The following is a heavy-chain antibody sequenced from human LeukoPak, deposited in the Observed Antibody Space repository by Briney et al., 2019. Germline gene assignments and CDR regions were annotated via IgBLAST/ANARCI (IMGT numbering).Heavy chain of an antibody. V-gene: IGHV4-34*01. J-gene: IGHJ4*02. CDR2: INHSGST. Sequence: SETLSLTCAVYGGSFSGYYWSWIRQPPGKGLEWIGEINHSGSTNYNPSLKSRVTISVDTPQNQFSLKLSSVTAADTAVYYCARGPYYSYYWGQGTLVTVSS. CDR1: GGSFSGYY. D-gene: IGHD3-16*01. CDR3: ARGPYYSYY.